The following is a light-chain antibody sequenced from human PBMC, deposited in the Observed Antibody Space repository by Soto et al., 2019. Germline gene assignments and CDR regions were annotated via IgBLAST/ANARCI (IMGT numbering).Light chain of an antibody. CDR1: QSVSTN. CDR3: QQSNNWPYT. J-gene: IGKJ2*01. V-gene: IGKV3-15*01. Sequence: EIVLTQSPGTLSVSPGARANLSCRASQSVSTNLAWFQQKPGQAPRLLIYGASTRATGIPARFSGSGSGTEVTLTINSLQSEDLAVYYCQQSNNWPYTFGQGTKLEV. CDR2: GAS.